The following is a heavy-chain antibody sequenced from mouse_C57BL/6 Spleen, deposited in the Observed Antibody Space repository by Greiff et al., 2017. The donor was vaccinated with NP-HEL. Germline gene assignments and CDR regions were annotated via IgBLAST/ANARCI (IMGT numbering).Heavy chain of an antibody. D-gene: IGHD1-1*01. CDR2: IRNKANGYTT. CDR3: ARLDYYGSWDYAMDY. J-gene: IGHJ4*01. Sequence: EVKLVESGGGLVQPGGSLSLSCAASGFTFTDYYMSWVRQPPGKALEWLGFIRNKANGYTTEYSASVKGRFTISRDNSQSVLYLQMKALRTEDIAAYYCARLDYYGSWDYAMDYWGQGTSVTVSS. V-gene: IGHV7-3*01. CDR1: GFTFTDYY.